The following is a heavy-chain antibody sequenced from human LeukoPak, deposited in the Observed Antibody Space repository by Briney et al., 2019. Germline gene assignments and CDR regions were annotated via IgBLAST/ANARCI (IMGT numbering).Heavy chain of an antibody. Sequence: PGGSLRLSCAPSGFTFSSYWMSWVRQAPGKGLEWVANIKQDGSEKYYVDSVKGRFTISRDNAKNSLYLQMNSLRADDTAVYYCARKAYGLGVWGKGTTVTVSS. CDR2: IKQDGSEK. CDR3: ARKAYGLGV. J-gene: IGHJ6*04. CDR1: GFTFSSYW. V-gene: IGHV3-7*03.